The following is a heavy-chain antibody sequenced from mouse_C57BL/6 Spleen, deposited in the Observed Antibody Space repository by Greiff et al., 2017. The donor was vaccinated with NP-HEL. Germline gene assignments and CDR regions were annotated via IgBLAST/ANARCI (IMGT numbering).Heavy chain of an antibody. J-gene: IGHJ1*03. V-gene: IGHV1-52*01. CDR1: GYTFTSYW. CDR2: IDPSDSET. D-gene: IGHD1-1*01. CDR3: ARGTFHGSSPNWYFDV. Sequence: QVQLQQPGAELVRPGSSVKLSCKASGYTFTSYWMHWVKQRPIQGLEWIGNIDPSDSETHYNQKFKDKATLTVDKSSSTAYMQLSSLTSEDSAVYYGARGTFHGSSPNWYFDVWGTGTTVTVSS.